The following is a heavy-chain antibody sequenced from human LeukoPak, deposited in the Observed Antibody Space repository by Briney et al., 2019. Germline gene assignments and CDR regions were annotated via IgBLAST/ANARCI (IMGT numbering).Heavy chain of an antibody. D-gene: IGHD2-2*01. CDR2: ISSSSSYI. CDR1: GFTFSSYS. V-gene: IGHV3-21*01. J-gene: IGHJ3*02. CDR3: ARDGSYCSSTSCHDGAFDI. Sequence: GGSPRLSCAASGFTFSSYSMNWVRQAPGKGLEWVSSISSSSSYIYYADSVKGRFTISRDNAKNSLYLQMNSLRAEDTAVYYCARDGSYCSSTSCHDGAFDIWGQGTMVTVSS.